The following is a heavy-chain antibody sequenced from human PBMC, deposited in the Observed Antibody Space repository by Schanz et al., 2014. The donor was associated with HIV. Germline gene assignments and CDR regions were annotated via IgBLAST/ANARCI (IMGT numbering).Heavy chain of an antibody. D-gene: IGHD6-13*01. V-gene: IGHV3-48*01. J-gene: IGHJ5*02. Sequence: EVQLVESGGGLVQPGGSLRLSCAASGFTFSSYSMNWVRQAPGKGLEWVSYISSSSTTIYYADSVKGRFTISKDNAKTSLYLQMNSLRAEDTAVYYCAREYYSRNWNWFDPWGQGTLVTVSS. CDR3: AREYYSRNWNWFDP. CDR2: ISSSSTTI. CDR1: GFTFSSYS.